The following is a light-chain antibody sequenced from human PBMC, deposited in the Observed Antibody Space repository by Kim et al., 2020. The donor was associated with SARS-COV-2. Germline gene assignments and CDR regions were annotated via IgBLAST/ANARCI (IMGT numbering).Light chain of an antibody. CDR2: DAG. V-gene: IGLV2-14*03. Sequence: SITLPWTGTSSDVGGYNYVPWYQPRPGKAPKLMIYDAGNRPSGVSNRFSGSKSGNTASLTISGLQAEDEAEYYCSSYTSSSTLGVFGTGTKVTVL. CDR1: SSDVGGYNY. CDR3: SSYTSSSTLGV. J-gene: IGLJ1*01.